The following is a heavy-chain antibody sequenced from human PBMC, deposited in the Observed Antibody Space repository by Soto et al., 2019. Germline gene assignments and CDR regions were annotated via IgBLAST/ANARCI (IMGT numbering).Heavy chain of an antibody. Sequence: SVKVSCKASGGTFSSYAISWVRQAPGQGLEWMGGIIPIFGTANYAQKFQGRVTITADESTSTAYMELSSLRSEDTAVYYCARDSDRSAHCTDEYYYYGMDVWGQGTTVTVTS. CDR1: GGTFSSYA. CDR3: ARDSDRSAHCTDEYYYYGMDV. J-gene: IGHJ6*02. V-gene: IGHV1-69*13. CDR2: IIPIFGTA. D-gene: IGHD2-21*01.